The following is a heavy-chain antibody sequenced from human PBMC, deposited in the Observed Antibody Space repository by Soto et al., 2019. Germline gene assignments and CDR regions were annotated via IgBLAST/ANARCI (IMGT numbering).Heavy chain of an antibody. CDR3: ARCKQKVMHCGLEV. CDR1: GFIFSSYG. J-gene: IGHJ6*02. Sequence: QVNLVESGGGAVQRGRSLRVSCAASGFIFSSYGMHWVRQAPGKGLEWVAFINYDGSNKFYGDAVKGRFTISRDNSKNMVHLQMNSLRGEDTAVYYCARCKQKVMHCGLEVWGHGATVTVSS. CDR2: INYDGSNK. D-gene: IGHD2-21*01. V-gene: IGHV3-33*01.